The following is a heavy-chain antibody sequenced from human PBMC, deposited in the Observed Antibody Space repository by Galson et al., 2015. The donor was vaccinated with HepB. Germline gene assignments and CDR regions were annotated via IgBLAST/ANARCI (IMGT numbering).Heavy chain of an antibody. J-gene: IGHJ4*02. CDR3: ASQLAAAGTLDY. CDR2: IIPILGIA. CDR1: GGAFSSYT. D-gene: IGHD6-13*01. V-gene: IGHV1-69*02. Sequence: SVKVSCKASGGAFSSYTISWVRQAPGQGLEWMGRIIPILGIANYAQKFQGRVTITADKSTSTAYMELSSLRSEDTAVYYCASQLAAAGTLDYWGQGTLVTVSS.